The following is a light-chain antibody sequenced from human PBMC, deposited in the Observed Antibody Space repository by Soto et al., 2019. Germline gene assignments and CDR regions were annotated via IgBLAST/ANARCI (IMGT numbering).Light chain of an antibody. Sequence: DIQMTQSPSTLSASVGDRVTITCRASQSISSWLAWYQQKPGKAPKLLIYKAYSLESGVQSRFSGSGSGTEFTLTISSLQPDDFATYYCQHYNSYWTFGQGTKVEIK. CDR1: QSISSW. CDR2: KAY. V-gene: IGKV1-5*03. J-gene: IGKJ1*01. CDR3: QHYNSYWT.